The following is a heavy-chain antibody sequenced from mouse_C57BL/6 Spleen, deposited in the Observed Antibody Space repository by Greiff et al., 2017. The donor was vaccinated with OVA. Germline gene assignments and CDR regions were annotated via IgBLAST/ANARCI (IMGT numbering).Heavy chain of an antibody. D-gene: IGHD2-3*01. CDR3: ARMDGYYTLTWFAY. J-gene: IGHJ3*01. V-gene: IGHV1-82*01. Sequence: QVQLQQSGPELVKPGASVKISCKASGYAFSSSWMNWVKQRPGKGLEWIGRIYPGDGDTNYNGKFKGKATLTADKSSSTAYMQLSSLTSEDSAVYFCARMDGYYTLTWFAYWGQGTLVTVSA. CDR1: GYAFSSSW. CDR2: IYPGDGDT.